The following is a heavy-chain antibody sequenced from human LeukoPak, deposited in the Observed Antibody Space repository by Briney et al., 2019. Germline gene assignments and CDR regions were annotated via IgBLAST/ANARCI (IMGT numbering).Heavy chain of an antibody. D-gene: IGHD3-22*01. CDR1: GFTFSSYA. CDR2: ISGSGGST. J-gene: IGHJ3*02. Sequence: GGSLRLSCAASGFTFSSYAMSWVRQAPGKGLEWVSAISGSGGSTYYADSVKGRFTISRDNSKNTLYLQMNSLRAVDTAVYYCAKDRHYDSSGYYADAFDIWGQGTMVTVSS. CDR3: AKDRHYDSSGYYADAFDI. V-gene: IGHV3-23*01.